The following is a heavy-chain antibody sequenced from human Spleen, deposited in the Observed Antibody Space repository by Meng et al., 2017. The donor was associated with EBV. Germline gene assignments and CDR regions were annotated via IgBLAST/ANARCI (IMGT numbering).Heavy chain of an antibody. Sequence: LRGRGPGPWKPSWPLALTCACSGGSISSSNWWSWVRQTPGKGLEWIGEIYHSGSTSYNPSLESRVTISVDKSKNQIFLKLRSVTAADTAVYYCAQRERWGLDPWGQGTLVTVSS. V-gene: IGHV4-4*02. CDR2: IYHSGST. CDR1: GGSISSSNW. CDR3: AQRERWGLDP. J-gene: IGHJ5*02. D-gene: IGHD3-16*01.